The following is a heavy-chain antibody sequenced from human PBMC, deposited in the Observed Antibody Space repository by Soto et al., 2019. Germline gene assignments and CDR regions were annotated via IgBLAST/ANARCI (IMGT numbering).Heavy chain of an antibody. J-gene: IGHJ5*02. CDR2: ISPILGIA. CDR3: ARERVNVWFDP. V-gene: IGHV1-69*04. CDR1: GYTFTNFG. Sequence: SVKVSCKASGYTFTNFGIRWVRQAPGQGLEWMGRISPILGIANYAQKFQGRVTITADKSTSTAYMELSSLRSEDTAVYYCARERVNVWFDPWGQGTLVTVSS. D-gene: IGHD3-16*02.